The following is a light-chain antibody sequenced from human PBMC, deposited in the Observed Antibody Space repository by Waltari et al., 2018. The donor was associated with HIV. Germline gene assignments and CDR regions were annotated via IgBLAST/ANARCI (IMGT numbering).Light chain of an antibody. Sequence: QSALTQPASVSGSPGQSITISCTGTSSYVGSCNLVPWYQQHPGKAPKLMIYEVSKRPSGVSNRFSGSKSGNTASLTISGLQAEDEADYYCCSYAGSSTYVFGTGTKVTVL. CDR2: EVS. CDR3: CSYAGSSTYV. V-gene: IGLV2-23*02. CDR1: SSYVGSCNL. J-gene: IGLJ1*01.